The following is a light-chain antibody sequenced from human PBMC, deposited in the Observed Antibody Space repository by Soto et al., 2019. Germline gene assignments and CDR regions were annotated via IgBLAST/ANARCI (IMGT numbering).Light chain of an antibody. CDR1: SSDVGGYNY. Sequence: QSALTQPASVSGSPGQSITIPCTGTSSDVGGYNYVSWYQQQPGKVPKLMIFEVFRRPSGISTRFSGSKSGNTASLTISGLQAEDEADYYCCSYTTTSTFVFGGGTKVTVL. V-gene: IGLV2-14*01. J-gene: IGLJ2*01. CDR3: CSYTTTSTFV. CDR2: EVF.